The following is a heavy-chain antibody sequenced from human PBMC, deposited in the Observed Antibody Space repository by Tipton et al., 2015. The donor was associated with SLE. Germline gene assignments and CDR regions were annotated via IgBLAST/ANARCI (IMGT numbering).Heavy chain of an antibody. D-gene: IGHD3/OR15-3a*01. V-gene: IGHV3-23*01. CDR1: GFTFSSYA. Sequence: SLRLSCAASGFTFSSYAMSWVRQAPGKGLEWVSGISGSGGSTHYADSVKGRLTISRDNSKNTLYLQMNSLRAEDTAVYYCAGGLGNFDYWGQGTLVTVSS. J-gene: IGHJ4*02. CDR3: AGGLGNFDY. CDR2: ISGSGGST.